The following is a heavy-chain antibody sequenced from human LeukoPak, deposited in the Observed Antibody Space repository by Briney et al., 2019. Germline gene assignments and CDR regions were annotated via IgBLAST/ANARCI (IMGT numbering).Heavy chain of an antibody. CDR3: ARDRNLIAVAGTQAFDI. V-gene: IGHV1-46*01. J-gene: IGHJ3*02. Sequence: GAPVKVSCKASGYTFTNYFMHWVRQAPGQGLEWMGIINPSGNSTIYAQKFQDRVTMTSDTSTSTVYMDLRSLTFEDTAVYYCARDRNLIAVAGTQAFDIWGQGTMVTVSS. D-gene: IGHD6-19*01. CDR2: INPSGNST. CDR1: GYTFTNYF.